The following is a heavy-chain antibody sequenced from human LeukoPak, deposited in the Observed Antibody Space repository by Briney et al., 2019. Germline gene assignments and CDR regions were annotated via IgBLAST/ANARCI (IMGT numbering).Heavy chain of an antibody. D-gene: IGHD5-12*01. CDR3: ARAGYSGYDRFSDY. Sequence: PSETLSLTCTVSGGSISSYYWSWIRQPPGKGLEWIGYIYYSGSTNYNPSLKSRVTISVDTSKNQFSLKLSSVTAADTAVYYCARAGYSGYDRFSDYWGQGTLVTVSS. CDR2: IYYSGST. J-gene: IGHJ4*02. CDR1: GGSISSYY. V-gene: IGHV4-59*01.